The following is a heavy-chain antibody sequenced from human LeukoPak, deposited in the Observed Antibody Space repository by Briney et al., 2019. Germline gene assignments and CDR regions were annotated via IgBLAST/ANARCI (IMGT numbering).Heavy chain of an antibody. V-gene: IGHV3-21*01. CDR1: GFTFSSYS. D-gene: IGHD2-15*01. Sequence: GGSLRLSCAASGFTFSSYSMNWVRQAPGKGLEWVSSISSSSSYIYYADSVKGRFTISRDNAKNSLYLQMNSLRAEDTAVYYCARSRGRQVVVAAIDYWGQGTLVTVSS. J-gene: IGHJ4*02. CDR2: ISSSSSYI. CDR3: ARSRGRQVVVAAIDY.